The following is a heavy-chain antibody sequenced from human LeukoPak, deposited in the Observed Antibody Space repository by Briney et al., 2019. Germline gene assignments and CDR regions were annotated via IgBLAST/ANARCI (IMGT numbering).Heavy chain of an antibody. V-gene: IGHV4-39*02. D-gene: IGHD2-2*01. J-gene: IGHJ4*02. CDR2: MYHNGST. CDR1: GGSISSSSYY. CDR3: AREGAFGVVVVPGAIDY. Sequence: SETLSLTCTVSGGSISSSSYYWGWIRQPPGKGLEWIGSMYHNGSTYYNPSLKSRVTISVGTSKNQFSLKLSSVTAADTAVYYCAREGAFGVVVVPGAIDYWGQGTLVTVSS.